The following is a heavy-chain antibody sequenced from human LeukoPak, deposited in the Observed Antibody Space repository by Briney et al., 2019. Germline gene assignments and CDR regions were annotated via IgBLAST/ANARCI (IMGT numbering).Heavy chain of an antibody. J-gene: IGHJ4*02. CDR2: ISAYNGNT. Sequence: ASVKVSCKASGYTFTSYGISWVRQAPGQGLEWMGWISAYNGNTNYAQKLQGRVTMTTDTSTSTAYMELRSLRSDDTAVYYCARDPRDILTGYSHYLDYWGQGTLVTVSS. D-gene: IGHD3-9*01. V-gene: IGHV1-18*01. CDR3: ARDPRDILTGYSHYLDY. CDR1: GYTFTSYG.